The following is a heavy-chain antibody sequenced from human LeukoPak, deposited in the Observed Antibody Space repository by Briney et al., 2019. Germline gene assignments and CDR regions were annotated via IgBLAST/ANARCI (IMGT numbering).Heavy chain of an antibody. D-gene: IGHD3-16*01. V-gene: IGHV3-7*01. J-gene: IGHJ6*02. CDR3: ARDGGIIRFGGQDA. CDR1: GFTFSDYY. Sequence: GGSLRLSCAASGFTFSDYYMSWIRQAPGKGLEWVANMNRDGSEKNYVDSMKGRITISRDNAKNSLYLQMNSLRVEDTAVYYCARDGGIIRFGGQDAWGQGTTVTVS. CDR2: MNRDGSEK.